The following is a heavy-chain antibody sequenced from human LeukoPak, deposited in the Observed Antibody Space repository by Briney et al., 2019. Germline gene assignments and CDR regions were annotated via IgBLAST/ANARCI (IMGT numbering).Heavy chain of an antibody. CDR1: GGSISSYY. J-gene: IGHJ6*02. CDR3: GRAEAAIYYYYGMEV. CDR2: IYYSGST. Sequence: SETLSLTCTVSGGSISSYYWSWIRQPPGKGLEWIGYIYYSGSTNYNPSLKSRVTISVDTSKNQFPLKLTSVTAADTAVYYCGRAEAAIYYYYGMEVWGQGTTVTVSS. D-gene: IGHD2-2*01. V-gene: IGHV4-59*01.